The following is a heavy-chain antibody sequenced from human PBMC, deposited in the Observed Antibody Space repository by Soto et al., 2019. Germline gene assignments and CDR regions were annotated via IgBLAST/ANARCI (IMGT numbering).Heavy chain of an antibody. CDR1: GYTFTGYY. CDR3: ARERVPRYCSGGSCYSNWYYFDY. V-gene: IGHV1-2*04. D-gene: IGHD2-15*01. Sequence: QVQLVQSGAEVKKPGASVKVSCKASGYTFTGYYMHWVRQAPGQGLEWMGWINPNSGGTNYAQKFQGWVTMTRDTSISTAYMELSRLRSDDTAVYYCARERVPRYCSGGSCYSNWYYFDYWGQGTLVTVSS. J-gene: IGHJ4*02. CDR2: INPNSGGT.